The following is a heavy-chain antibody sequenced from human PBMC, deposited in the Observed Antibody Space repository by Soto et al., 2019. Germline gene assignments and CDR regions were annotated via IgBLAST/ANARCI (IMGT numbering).Heavy chain of an antibody. CDR1: SGSITTNW. CDR2: ICHSWTT. CDR3: AGQIAVPRTRGFDY. V-gene: IGHV4-4*02. J-gene: IGHJ4*02. D-gene: IGHD6-19*01. Sequence: QVHLQESGPRLVKPSGTLFLTCAVSSGSITTNWWSWLRQPPGKGLEWNGEICHSWTTNYNPSLRGRVTISVDKSNNQFTLNLNSVTAADSAIYYFAGQIAVPRTRGFDYWGQGNLVTVSS.